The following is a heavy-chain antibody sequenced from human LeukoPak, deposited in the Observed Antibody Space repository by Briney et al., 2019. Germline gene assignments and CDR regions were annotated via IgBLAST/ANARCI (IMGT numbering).Heavy chain of an antibody. Sequence: PSETLSLTCTVSGGSISSYYWSWIRQPPGKGLEWIGYIYYSGGTNYNPSLKSRVTISVDTSKNQFSLKLSSVTAADTAVYYCARGRYCSSTSCYLFWFDPWGQGTLVTVSS. V-gene: IGHV4-59*08. CDR3: ARGRYCSSTSCYLFWFDP. CDR2: IYYSGGT. CDR1: GGSISSYY. D-gene: IGHD2-2*01. J-gene: IGHJ5*02.